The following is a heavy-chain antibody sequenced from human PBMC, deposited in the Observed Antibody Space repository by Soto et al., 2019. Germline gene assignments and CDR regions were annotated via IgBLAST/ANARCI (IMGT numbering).Heavy chain of an antibody. CDR3: TSLSVAVDYFAFDI. CDR1: GFPLSDLW. Sequence: EVQLVESGGGLIQPGGSLRLSCTASGFPLSDLWMHWFRQAPGKGLEWVSRISHDGSSTSHADSVRGRFSISRDNAKNTVYLQMNSLRAEDTAVYYCTSLSVAVDYFAFDIWGQGTVVTVS. J-gene: IGHJ3*02. D-gene: IGHD6-19*01. V-gene: IGHV3-74*01. CDR2: ISHDGSST.